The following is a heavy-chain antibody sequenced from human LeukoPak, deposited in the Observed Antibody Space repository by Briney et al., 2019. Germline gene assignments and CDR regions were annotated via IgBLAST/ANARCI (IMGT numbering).Heavy chain of an antibody. CDR1: GYTFSGYY. CDR3: ASASSSYYMDV. J-gene: IGHJ6*03. V-gene: IGHV1-2*02. Sequence: GASVKVPCKASGYTFSGYYFHWVRQAPGQGLEWMGWISLNSGGTKHAQKFQGRVTMTRDTSISTAYMELRRLTSDDTAVYYCASASSSYYMDVWDKGTTVTVSS. D-gene: IGHD6-6*01. CDR2: ISLNSGGT.